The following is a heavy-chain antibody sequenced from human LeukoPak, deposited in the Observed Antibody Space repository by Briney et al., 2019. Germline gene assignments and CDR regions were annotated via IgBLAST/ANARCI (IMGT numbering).Heavy chain of an antibody. CDR3: AKGSGYEAQYYYYYMDV. D-gene: IGHD5-12*01. V-gene: IGHV4-34*01. CDR2: INHSGST. CDR1: GGSFSGYY. Sequence: SETLSLTCAVYGGSFSGYYWSWIRQPPGKGLEWIGEINHSGSTNDNPSLKSRVTISVDTSKNQFSLKLSSVIAADTAVYYCAKGSGYEAQYYYYYMDVWGKGTTVTISS. J-gene: IGHJ6*03.